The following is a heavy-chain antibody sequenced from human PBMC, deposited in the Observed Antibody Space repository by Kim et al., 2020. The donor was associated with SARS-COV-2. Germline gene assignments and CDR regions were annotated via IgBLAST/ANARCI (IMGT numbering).Heavy chain of an antibody. CDR3: ASGGSGGQYYYGLDV. D-gene: IGHD3-10*01. J-gene: IGHJ6*02. Sequence: AVKGRLTVSRSNSKNTLYLQMNSLRAEDTAVYYCASGGSGGQYYYGLDVWGQGTTITVSS. V-gene: IGHV3-23*01.